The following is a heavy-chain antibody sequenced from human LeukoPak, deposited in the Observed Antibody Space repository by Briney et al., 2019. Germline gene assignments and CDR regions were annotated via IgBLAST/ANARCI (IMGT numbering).Heavy chain of an antibody. CDR2: IKQDGSEK. D-gene: IGHD4-11*01. J-gene: IGHJ6*02. CDR1: GYTFSRYW. V-gene: IGHV3-7*03. Sequence: GGSLRLSCVASGYTFSRYWMSWVRQIPGKGPEWVANIKQDGSEKYYVDSVKGRFTISRDNAKNSLYLQMNSLRAEDTAVYYCARRATVTPYYYYYYGMDVWGQGTTVTVSS. CDR3: ARRATVTPYYYYYYGMDV.